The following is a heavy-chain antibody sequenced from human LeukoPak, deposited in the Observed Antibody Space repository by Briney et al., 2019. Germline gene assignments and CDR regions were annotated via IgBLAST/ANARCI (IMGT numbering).Heavy chain of an antibody. D-gene: IGHD6-19*01. CDR2: IYYSGST. CDR1: GGSLSSYY. J-gene: IGHJ4*02. Sequence: PSETLSLTCTVSGGSLSSYYWSWLRQPPGKGLEWIGYIYYSGSTNYNPSLKSRVTISVDTSKNQFSLKLSSVTAADTAVYYCARAPWTTVAGSLYYFDYWGQGTLVTVSS. CDR3: ARAPWTTVAGSLYYFDY. V-gene: IGHV4-59*01.